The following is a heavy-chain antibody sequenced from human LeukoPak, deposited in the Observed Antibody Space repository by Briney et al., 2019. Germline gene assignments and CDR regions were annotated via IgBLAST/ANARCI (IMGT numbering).Heavy chain of an antibody. CDR2: INHSGST. V-gene: IGHV4-34*01. CDR3: ARETYCSSITCYNVVDAFDI. J-gene: IGHJ3*02. Sequence: PSETLSLTCAVYGGSFSGYYWSWIRQPPGKGLEWIGEINHSGSTNYNPSLKSRVTISVDTSKNQFSLKLSSVTAADTAVYYCARETYCSSITCYNVVDAFDIWGQGTMVTVSS. CDR1: GGSFSGYY. D-gene: IGHD2-2*02.